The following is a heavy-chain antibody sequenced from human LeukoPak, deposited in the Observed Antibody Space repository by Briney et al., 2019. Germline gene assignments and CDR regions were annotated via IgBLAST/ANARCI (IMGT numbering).Heavy chain of an antibody. CDR3: AREGLNMVRGVIPKEAWGWFDP. Sequence: SKTLSLTCTVSGYSISSGYYWGWIRQPPGKGLEWIGSIYESGSTYYNPSLKSRVTISVDTSKNQFSLRMNSVTAADTAVYYCAREGLNMVRGVIPKEAWGWFDPWGQGTLVTVSS. J-gene: IGHJ5*02. CDR2: IYESGST. V-gene: IGHV4-38-2*02. CDR1: GYSISSGYY. D-gene: IGHD3-10*01.